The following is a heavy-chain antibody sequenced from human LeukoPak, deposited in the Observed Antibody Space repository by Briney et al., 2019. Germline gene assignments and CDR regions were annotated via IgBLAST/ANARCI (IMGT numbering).Heavy chain of an antibody. Sequence: ASVKVSCKASGYTFTGYYMHWVRQAPGQGLEWMGWINPNSGGTNYAQKFQGWVTMTRDTSISTAHMELSRLRSDDTAVYYCAREVAAAGTEYYFDYWGQGTLVTVSS. V-gene: IGHV1-2*04. D-gene: IGHD6-13*01. CDR1: GYTFTGYY. J-gene: IGHJ4*02. CDR3: AREVAAAGTEYYFDY. CDR2: INPNSGGT.